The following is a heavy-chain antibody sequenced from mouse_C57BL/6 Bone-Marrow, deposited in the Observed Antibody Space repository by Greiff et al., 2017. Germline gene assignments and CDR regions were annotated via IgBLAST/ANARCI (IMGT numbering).Heavy chain of an antibody. CDR2: IHPNSGST. CDR3: ARENYYGRGVYYVDY. CDR1: GYTFTSYW. J-gene: IGHJ2*01. V-gene: IGHV1-64*01. Sequence: QVHVKQPGAELVKPGASVKLSCKASGYTFTSYWMHWVKQRPGQGLEWIGMIHPNSGSTNYNEKFKSKATLTVDKSSSTAYMQLSSLTSEDSAVYYCARENYYGRGVYYVDYWGQGTTLTVSS. D-gene: IGHD1-1*01.